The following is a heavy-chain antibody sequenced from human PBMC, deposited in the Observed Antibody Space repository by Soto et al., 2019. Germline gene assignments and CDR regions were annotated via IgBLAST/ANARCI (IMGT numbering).Heavy chain of an antibody. CDR2: IYTSGST. CDR1: GCSISSYY. D-gene: IGHD3-10*01. CDR3: ARDRITLANDAFDI. Sequence: PSETLSLPCPVSGCSISSYYWSWIRQPAGKGLEWIGRIYTSGSTNYNPSLKSRVTMSVDTSKNQFSLNLSSVTAAADTAVYYCARDRITLANDAFDIWGQGTMVPVSS. J-gene: IGHJ3*02. V-gene: IGHV4-4*07.